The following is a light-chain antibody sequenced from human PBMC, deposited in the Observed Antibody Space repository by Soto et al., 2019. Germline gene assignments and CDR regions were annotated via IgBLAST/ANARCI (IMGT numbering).Light chain of an antibody. CDR1: SSDVGGYNY. Sequence: QSALPQPRSVSGSPGQSVTISCTGTSSDVGGYNYVSWYHQHPGKDPKLMIYDVSKRPSGVPDRFSGSKSGITASLTISGLRAEDEADYYCCSYAGSYGVVFGGGTKLTVL. V-gene: IGLV2-11*01. J-gene: IGLJ2*01. CDR3: CSYAGSYGVV. CDR2: DVS.